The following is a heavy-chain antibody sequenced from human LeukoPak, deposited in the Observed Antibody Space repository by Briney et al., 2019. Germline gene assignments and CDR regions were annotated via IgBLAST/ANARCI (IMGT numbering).Heavy chain of an antibody. CDR2: IYHSGST. CDR1: GYSISSGYY. Sequence: SETLSLTCAASGYSISSGYYWGWIRQPPGKGLEWIGSIYHSGSTYYNPSLKSRVTISVDTSKNQFSLKLSSVTAADTAVYYCARLERFGESPFDYWGQGTLVTVSS. CDR3: ARLERFGESPFDY. V-gene: IGHV4-38-2*01. D-gene: IGHD3-10*01. J-gene: IGHJ4*02.